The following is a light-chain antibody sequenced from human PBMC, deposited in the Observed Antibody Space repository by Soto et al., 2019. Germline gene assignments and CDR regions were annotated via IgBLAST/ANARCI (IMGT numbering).Light chain of an antibody. J-gene: IGKJ1*01. Sequence: ETVMTQSPATLSVSPGERATLSCRASQSIRSTLAWFQQKPGQAPRLLIYDASKRATGIPARFSGSGSGTEFTLTISSLQSEDFAVYYCQQYKNWPRTFGQGTIVDIK. CDR3: QQYKNWPRT. V-gene: IGKV3-15*01. CDR2: DAS. CDR1: QSIRST.